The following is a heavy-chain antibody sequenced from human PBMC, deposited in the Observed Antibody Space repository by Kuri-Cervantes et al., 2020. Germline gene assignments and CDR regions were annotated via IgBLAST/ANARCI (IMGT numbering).Heavy chain of an antibody. V-gene: IGHV1-8*01. CDR3: ARARIQLRASDY. Sequence: ASVKVSCKASGYTFTSYDINWVRQATGQGLEWMGWMSPNSGNTGYAQKFQGRVTMTRDTSTSTVYMELSSLRSEDTAVYYCARARIQLRASDYWGQGTLVTVSS. CDR2: MSPNSGNT. CDR1: GYTFTSYD. D-gene: IGHD5-18*01. J-gene: IGHJ4*02.